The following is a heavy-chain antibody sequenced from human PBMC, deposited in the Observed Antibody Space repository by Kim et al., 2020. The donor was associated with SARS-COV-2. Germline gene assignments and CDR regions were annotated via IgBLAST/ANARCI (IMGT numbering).Heavy chain of an antibody. CDR2: IIPIFGTA. D-gene: IGHD3-22*01. CDR1: GGTFSSYA. J-gene: IGHJ2*01. V-gene: IGHV1-69*13. CDR3: ARDNLVVAENLNWYFDL. Sequence: SVKVSCKASGGTFSSYAISWVRQAPGQGLEWMGGIIPIFGTANYAQKFQGRVTITADESTSTAYMELSSLRSEDTAVYYCARDNLVVAENLNWYFDLWGRGTLVTVSS.